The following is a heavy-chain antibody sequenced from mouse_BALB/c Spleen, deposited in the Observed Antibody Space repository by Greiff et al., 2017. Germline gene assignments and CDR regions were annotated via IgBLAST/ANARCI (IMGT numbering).Heavy chain of an antibody. CDR3: GRGIYYYGSSYAMDY. J-gene: IGHJ4*01. D-gene: IGHD1-1*01. Sequence: VQLQQSGPELVKPGASVKVSCKASGYSFTDYNMYWVKQSHGKSLEWIGYIDPYNGGTSYNQKFKGKATLTVDKSSSTAHMELLSLTSEDSAVYYCGRGIYYYGSSYAMDYWGQGTSVTVSS. V-gene: IGHV1S135*01. CDR2: IDPYNGGT. CDR1: GYSFTDYN.